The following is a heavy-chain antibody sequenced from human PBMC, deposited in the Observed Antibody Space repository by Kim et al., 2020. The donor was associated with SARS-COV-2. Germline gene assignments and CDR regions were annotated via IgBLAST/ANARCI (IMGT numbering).Heavy chain of an antibody. CDR3: ARFRKWLFSSREPYYFDY. Sequence: SETLSLTCAVYGGSFSGYYWSWIRQPPGKGLEWIGEINHSGSTNYNPSLKSRVTISVDTSKNQFSLKLSSVTAADTAVYYCARFRKWLFSSREPYYFDYWGQGTLVTVSS. J-gene: IGHJ4*02. CDR1: GGSFSGYY. V-gene: IGHV4-34*01. CDR2: INHSGST. D-gene: IGHD3-22*01.